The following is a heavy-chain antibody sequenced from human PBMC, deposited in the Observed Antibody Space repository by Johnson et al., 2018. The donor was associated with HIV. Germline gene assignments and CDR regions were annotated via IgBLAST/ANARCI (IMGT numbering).Heavy chain of an antibody. CDR1: GFIFSNYG. D-gene: IGHD1-1*01. Sequence: VQLVESGGDVVQPGGSLRLSCVASGFIFSNYGMHWVRQAPGKGLEWVAVIWYDGSNKYYADSVKGRFTVSRYNSKNTLYLQMNSLRAEDTAVYFCATVWRNEGRHAFDVWGQGTMVTVSS. V-gene: IGHV3-33*03. CDR3: ATVWRNEGRHAFDV. CDR2: IWYDGSNK. J-gene: IGHJ3*01.